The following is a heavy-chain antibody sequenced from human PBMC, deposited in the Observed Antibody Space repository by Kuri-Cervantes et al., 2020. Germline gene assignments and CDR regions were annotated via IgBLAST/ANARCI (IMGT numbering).Heavy chain of an antibody. J-gene: IGHJ5*02. CDR1: GDSVSSNSAA. CDR3: ARDKPRYGSGSYYNVRVNNWFDP. CDR2: TYYRSKWYN. V-gene: IGHV6-1*01. D-gene: IGHD3-10*01. Sequence: LRLSCAISGDSVSSNSAAWNWIRQSPSRGLEWLGRTYYRSKWYNDYAVSVKSRITINPDTSKNQFSLQLNSVTPEDTAVYYCARDKPRYGSGSYYNVRVNNWFDPWGQGTLVTVSS.